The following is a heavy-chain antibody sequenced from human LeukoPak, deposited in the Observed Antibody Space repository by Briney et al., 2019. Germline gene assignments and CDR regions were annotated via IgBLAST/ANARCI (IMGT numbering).Heavy chain of an antibody. CDR2: ISYDESDK. D-gene: IGHD2-15*01. J-gene: IGHJ6*02. Sequence: GGSLRLSCAASGFTFSNYGMHWVRQAPGKGLEWVAVISYDESDKYYADSVKGRFTISRDNSKNTLYLQMNSLRPEDTAVYYCAKGAVAATNAAYYGMDVWGQGTTVTVSS. CDR1: GFTFSNYG. CDR3: AKGAVAATNAAYYGMDV. V-gene: IGHV3-30*18.